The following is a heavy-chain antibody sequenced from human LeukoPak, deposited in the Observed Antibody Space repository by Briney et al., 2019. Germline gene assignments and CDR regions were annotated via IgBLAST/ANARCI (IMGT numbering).Heavy chain of an antibody. J-gene: IGHJ5*02. CDR2: IHDSGSA. Sequence: SETLSLTCTVSGGSISNYYWSWIRQPPGKGLEWIGYIHDSGSANYNPSLKSRVTISVDMSKNQFSLKLSSVTAADTAVYYCARDGVHDGNRWFDPWGQGTLVTVSS. CDR1: GGSISNYY. V-gene: IGHV4-59*12. D-gene: IGHD4-23*01. CDR3: ARDGVHDGNRWFDP.